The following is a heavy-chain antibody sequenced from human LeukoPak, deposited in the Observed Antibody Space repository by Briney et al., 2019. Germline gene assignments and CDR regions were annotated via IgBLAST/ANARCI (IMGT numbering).Heavy chain of an antibody. D-gene: IGHD3-10*01. CDR3: ARDRITMVRGVKTPNWFDP. CDR1: GGSISSSSYY. V-gene: IGHV4-39*07. CDR2: NYYSGST. J-gene: IGHJ5*02. Sequence: PSQTLSLTCTVSGGSISSSSYYWGWIRQPPGKGLEWIGSNYYSGSTYYNPSLKSRVTISVDTSKNQFSLKLSSVTAADTAVYYCARDRITMVRGVKTPNWFDPWGQGTLVTVSS.